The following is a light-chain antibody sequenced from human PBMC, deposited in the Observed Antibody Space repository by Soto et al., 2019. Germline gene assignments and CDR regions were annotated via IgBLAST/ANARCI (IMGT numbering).Light chain of an antibody. J-gene: IGKJ1*01. CDR2: DAS. CDR3: QQYNSYWT. CDR1: QSISSW. V-gene: IGKV1-5*01. Sequence: QLLQPPSTLSASVVDRVTITCRASQSISSWLAWYQQKPGKAPKLLIYDASSLESGVPSRFSGSGSGTEFTLTISSLQPDDFATYYCQQYNSYWTFGQGTKVDIK.